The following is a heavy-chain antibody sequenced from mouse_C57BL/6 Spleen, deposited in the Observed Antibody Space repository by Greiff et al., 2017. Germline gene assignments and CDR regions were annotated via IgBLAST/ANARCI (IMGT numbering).Heavy chain of an antibody. CDR2: IRLKSDNYAT. CDR1: GFTFSNYW. V-gene: IGHV6-3*01. CDR3: TGDDY. Sequence: DVHLVESGGGLVQPGGSMKLSCVASGFTFSNYWMNWVRQSPEKGLEWVAQIRLKSDNYATHYAESGKGRFTISRDDSKSSVYLQMNNLRAEDTGIYYCTGDDYWGQGTTLTVSS. J-gene: IGHJ2*01.